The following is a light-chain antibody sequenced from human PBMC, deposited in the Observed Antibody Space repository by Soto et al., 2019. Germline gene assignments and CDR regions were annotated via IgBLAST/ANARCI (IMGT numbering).Light chain of an antibody. Sequence: QSVLTQPASVSGSPGQSITISCTGTSSDIVTYDYVSWYQQHPGKAPKLMIYEVSHRPPGVSSRFSGSKSGNTASLTISGLQPEDEADYYCYSKTATSKFFGTGTKLTVL. CDR2: EVS. V-gene: IGLV2-14*01. J-gene: IGLJ1*01. CDR1: SSDIVTYDY. CDR3: YSKTATSKF.